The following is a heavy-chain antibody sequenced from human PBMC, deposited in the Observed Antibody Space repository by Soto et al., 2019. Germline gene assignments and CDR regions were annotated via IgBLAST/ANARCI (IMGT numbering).Heavy chain of an antibody. CDR3: ARPLITGTLYGMDV. CDR1: GFTFSSYA. Sequence: GGSLRLSCAASGFTFSSYAMSWIRQAQGKGLEWVSAISGSGGSTYYADSVKGRFTISRDNSKNTLYLQMNSLRAEDTAVYYCARPLITGTLYGMDVWGQGTTVTVSS. CDR2: ISGSGGST. D-gene: IGHD1-7*01. J-gene: IGHJ6*02. V-gene: IGHV3-23*01.